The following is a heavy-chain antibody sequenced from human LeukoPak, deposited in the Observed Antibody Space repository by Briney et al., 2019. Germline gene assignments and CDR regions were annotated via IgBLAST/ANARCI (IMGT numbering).Heavy chain of an antibody. CDR1: GGSISSYY. D-gene: IGHD3-16*02. Sequence: SETLSLTCTVSGGSISSYYWSWIRQPAGKGLEWIGRIYTSGSTNYNPSLKSRATISVDTSKNQFSLKLSSVTAADTAVYYCARIYDYVWGSYRRPFDYWGQGTLVTVSS. J-gene: IGHJ4*02. CDR2: IYTSGST. V-gene: IGHV4-4*07. CDR3: ARIYDYVWGSYRRPFDY.